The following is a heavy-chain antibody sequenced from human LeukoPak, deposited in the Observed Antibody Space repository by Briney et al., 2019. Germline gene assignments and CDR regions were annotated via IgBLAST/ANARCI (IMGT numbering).Heavy chain of an antibody. V-gene: IGHV3-23*01. CDR1: GFTFSSYA. CDR2: ISGSGRSP. D-gene: IGHD3-22*01. CDR3: AKDLISPDLPHQNYYDSSGYYFGYFQH. J-gene: IGHJ1*01. Sequence: TGGSLRLSCAASGFTFSSYAMSWVRQAPGKGLECVSAISGSGRSPYYAASVKGLFTISRDNSKNRLYLQMNSLRAEDTAVYYCAKDLISPDLPHQNYYDSSGYYFGYFQHWGQGTLVTVSS.